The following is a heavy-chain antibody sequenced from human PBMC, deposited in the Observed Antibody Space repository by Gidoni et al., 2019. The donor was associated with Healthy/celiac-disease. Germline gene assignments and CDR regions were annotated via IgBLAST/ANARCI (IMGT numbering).Heavy chain of an antibody. D-gene: IGHD2-2*01. Sequence: QVQLVESGGGVVQPGRSLRLSCAASGFTFSSYGMHWVRQAPGKGLEWVAVISYDGSNKYYADSVKGRFTISRDNSKNTLYLQMNSLRAEDTAVYYCANDLGYCSSTSCPLYYYYYYGMDVWGQGTTVTVSS. CDR2: ISYDGSNK. V-gene: IGHV3-30*18. CDR3: ANDLGYCSSTSCPLYYYYYYGMDV. CDR1: GFTFSSYG. J-gene: IGHJ6*02.